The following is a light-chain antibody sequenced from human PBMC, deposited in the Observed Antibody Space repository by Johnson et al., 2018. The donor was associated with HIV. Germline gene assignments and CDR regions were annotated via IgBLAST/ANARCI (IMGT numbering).Light chain of an antibody. CDR3: GTWDCSLKV. Sequence: QSVLTQPPSASGTPGQRVTFSCSGSSSNIGNNYVSWYQQLPGTAPKLLIYDNNKRPSGIPDRFSGSKSGTSATLGITGLQTGDEADYYCGTWDCSLKVFGTGTKVTVL. V-gene: IGLV1-51*01. CDR1: SSNIGNNY. CDR2: DNN. J-gene: IGLJ1*01.